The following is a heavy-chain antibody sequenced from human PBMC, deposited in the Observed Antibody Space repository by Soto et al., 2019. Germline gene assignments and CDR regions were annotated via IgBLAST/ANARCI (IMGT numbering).Heavy chain of an antibody. CDR2: IWYDGSNK. CDR1: GFTFSSYG. Sequence: GGSLRLSCAASGFTFSSYGMRWVRQAPGKGLEWVAVIWYDGSNKYYADSAKGRFTISRDNSKNTLYLQMNSLRAEDTAVYYCARADYYDSSGYYPIDYWGQGT. J-gene: IGHJ4*02. V-gene: IGHV3-33*01. D-gene: IGHD3-22*01. CDR3: ARADYYDSSGYYPIDY.